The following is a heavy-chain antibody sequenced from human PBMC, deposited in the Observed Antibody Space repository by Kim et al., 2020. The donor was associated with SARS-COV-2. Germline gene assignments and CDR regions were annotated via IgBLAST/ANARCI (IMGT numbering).Heavy chain of an antibody. CDR1: GFTFSSYG. D-gene: IGHD2-2*03. CDR3: AKDGYCSSTSCTIRGNWFDP. Sequence: GGSLRLSCAASGFTFSSYGMHWVRQAPGKGLEWVAVISYDGSNKYYADSVKGRFTISRDNSKNTLYLQMNSLRAEDTAVYYCAKDGYCSSTSCTIRGNWFDPWGQGTLVTVSS. J-gene: IGHJ5*02. V-gene: IGHV3-30*18. CDR2: ISYDGSNK.